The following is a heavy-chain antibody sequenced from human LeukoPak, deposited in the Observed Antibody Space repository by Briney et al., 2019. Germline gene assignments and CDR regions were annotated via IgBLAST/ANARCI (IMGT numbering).Heavy chain of an antibody. V-gene: IGHV3-48*01. D-gene: IGHD1-26*01. J-gene: IGHJ3*02. Sequence: PGGSLRLSCAASGFTFSSFSMNWVRQAPGKGLEWVSYISSSSSIIYYADSVKGRFTISRDNAKNSLYLQMNSLRAEDTAVYYCARDREWELPDDAFDIWGQGTMVTVSS. CDR3: ARDREWELPDDAFDI. CDR2: ISSSSSII. CDR1: GFTFSSFS.